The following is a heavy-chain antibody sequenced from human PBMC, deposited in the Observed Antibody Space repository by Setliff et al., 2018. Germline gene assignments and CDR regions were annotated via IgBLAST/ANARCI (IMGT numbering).Heavy chain of an antibody. Sequence: ASVKVSCKASGYTFTDYGVTWVRQAPGQGLEWVGWISPYSGNTYYAPKFQGRITMTTDTSTTTAYMELKSLRSDDTAVYYCSRLVRYCTTTTCQSVPGAEVWGQGTLVT. CDR3: SRLVRYCTTTTCQSVPGAEV. V-gene: IGHV1-18*01. CDR1: GYTFTDYG. CDR2: ISPYSGNT. D-gene: IGHD2-8*01. J-gene: IGHJ4*02.